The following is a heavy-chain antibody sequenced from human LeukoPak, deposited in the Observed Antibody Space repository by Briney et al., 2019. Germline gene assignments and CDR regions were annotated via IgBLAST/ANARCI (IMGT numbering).Heavy chain of an antibody. CDR2: IYYSGTT. V-gene: IGHV4-59*01. CDR1: GGSISRYY. Sequence: SETLSLTCTVSGGSISRYYWSWIRQPPGKGLEWIGYIYYSGTTDYNPSLKSRVTISVDTSKNQFSLKLSSVTAADTAVYYCARYGGFFDYWGQGTLVTVSS. CDR3: ARYGGFFDY. J-gene: IGHJ4*02. D-gene: IGHD3-10*01.